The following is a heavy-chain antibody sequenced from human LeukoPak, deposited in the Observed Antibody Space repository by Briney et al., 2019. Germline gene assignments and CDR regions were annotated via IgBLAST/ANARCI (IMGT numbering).Heavy chain of an antibody. CDR3: AKDQDGGVWFDP. J-gene: IGHJ5*02. CDR2: ISYSGSS. V-gene: IGHV4-59*01. Sequence: PSETLSLTCSVSGGSISNYYWGWIRQPPGKGLEWIGYISYSGSSNYNPSLKSRVTISVDTSKNQFSLKLSSVTAADTAVYYCAKDQDGGVWFDPWGQGTLVTVSS. CDR1: GGSISNYY.